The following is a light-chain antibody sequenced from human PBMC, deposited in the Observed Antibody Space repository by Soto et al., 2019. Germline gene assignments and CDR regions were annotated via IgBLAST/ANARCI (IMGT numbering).Light chain of an antibody. CDR2: EVS. V-gene: IGLV2-14*01. J-gene: IGLJ1*01. CDR1: SSDIGPFNY. CDR3: SSHTSTNTRV. Sequence: QSVLTQPASVSGSPGQSITISCVGSSSDIGPFNYVSWYQHRPGRAPKLIIFEVSDRPSGVSNRFSGSKSGTRASLTISGLQAEDEADYYCSSHTSTNTRVFGTGTKVTVL.